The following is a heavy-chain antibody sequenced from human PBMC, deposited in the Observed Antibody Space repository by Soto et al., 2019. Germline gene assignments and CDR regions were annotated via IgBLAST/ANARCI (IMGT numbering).Heavy chain of an antibody. V-gene: IGHV4-34*01. CDR1: GGSFSGYY. J-gene: IGHJ5*02. Sequence: QVQLQQWGAGLLKPSETLSITCAGYGGSFSGYYWSWIRQPPGKGLEWIGEIKHSGSTNYNPSLKSRVTITVDTSKNQCSLKLSSVTSADTAVYYCARSNELAATPGCFDPWGQGTLVTVSS. CDR3: ARSNELAATPGCFDP. CDR2: IKHSGST. D-gene: IGHD2-15*01.